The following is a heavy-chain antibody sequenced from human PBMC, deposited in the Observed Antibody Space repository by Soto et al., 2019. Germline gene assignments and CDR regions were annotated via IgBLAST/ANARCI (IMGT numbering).Heavy chain of an antibody. CDR1: GFTFSNAW. D-gene: IGHD3-22*01. Sequence: KPGGSLRLSCAASGFTFSNAWMIWVRQAPGKGPEWVGRIKSKTDGGTTDYAAPVKGRFTISRDDSKNTLYLQMNSLKTEDTAVYYCTTDSQMIASGIDYYGMDVWGQGTTVTVSS. J-gene: IGHJ6*02. CDR2: IKSKTDGGTT. V-gene: IGHV3-15*01. CDR3: TTDSQMIASGIDYYGMDV.